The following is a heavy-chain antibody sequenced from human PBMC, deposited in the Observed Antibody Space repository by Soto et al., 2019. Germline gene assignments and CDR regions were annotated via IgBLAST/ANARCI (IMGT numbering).Heavy chain of an antibody. CDR2: IIPILGIA. CDR3: ASDSATPFDY. D-gene: IGHD6-25*01. CDR1: GGTFSSYT. Sequence: QVQLVQSGAEVKKPGSSVKVSCKASGGTFSSYTISWVRQAPGQGLEWMGRIIPILGIANYAQKFQGRVTSXXGKATSTAYMELSSLRSEDRAVYYCASDSATPFDYWGQGTLVTVSS. V-gene: IGHV1-69*02. J-gene: IGHJ4*02.